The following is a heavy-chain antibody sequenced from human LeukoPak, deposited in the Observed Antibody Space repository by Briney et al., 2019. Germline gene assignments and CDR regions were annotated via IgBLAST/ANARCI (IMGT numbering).Heavy chain of an antibody. V-gene: IGHV3-7*04. D-gene: IGHD3-22*01. CDR1: GFTFSSYW. CDR3: ARDNRYYDSSGYYAY. J-gene: IGHJ4*02. Sequence: GGSLRLSCTASGFTFSSYWMNWVRQAPGKELEWVANIKQDGSEKYYVDSVEGRFTISRDNAKNSLYLQMNSLRAEDTALYYCARDNRYYDSSGYYAYWGQGTLVTVSS. CDR2: IKQDGSEK.